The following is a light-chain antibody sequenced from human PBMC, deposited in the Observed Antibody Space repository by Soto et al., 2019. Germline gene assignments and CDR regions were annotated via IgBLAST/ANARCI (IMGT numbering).Light chain of an antibody. J-gene: IGKJ1*01. Sequence: DIQMTQSPSSLSASVVDRITITCRASQDIRNDLGWYQQKPGKAPKRLIYAASSLQSGVPSRFSGSGSGTDFTLTMNSLQPEDFATYYCQQGYSTPWTFGQGTKVDIK. CDR2: AAS. CDR1: QDIRND. V-gene: IGKV1-17*01. CDR3: QQGYSTPWT.